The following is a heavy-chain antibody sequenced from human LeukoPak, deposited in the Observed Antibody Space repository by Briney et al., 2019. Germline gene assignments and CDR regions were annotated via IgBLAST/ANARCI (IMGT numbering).Heavy chain of an antibody. V-gene: IGHV4-34*01. CDR3: ARGLAYYDSSGYPYYFDY. Sequence: SETLSLTCAVYGGSFSGYYWSWIRQPPGKGLEWIGEINHSGSTNYNPSLKSRVTISVDTSKNQFSLKLSSVTAADTAVYYCARGLAYYDSSGYPYYFDYWGQGTLVTVSS. CDR1: GGSFSGYY. J-gene: IGHJ4*02. D-gene: IGHD3-22*01. CDR2: INHSGST.